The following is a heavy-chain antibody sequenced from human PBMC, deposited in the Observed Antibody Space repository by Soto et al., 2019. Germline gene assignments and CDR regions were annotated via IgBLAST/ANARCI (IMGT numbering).Heavy chain of an antibody. Sequence: SLRLSCAAPGFTFSSYWMSWVRQAPGKGLEWVANIKPDGSQKWYVDSVKGRFTISRDNAKKSLYLQMNSLRAEDTAVYYCARGDCYDSSGRFSDAFGIWGQGTVVTVSS. CDR1: GFTFSSYW. J-gene: IGHJ3*02. CDR2: IKPDGSQK. CDR3: ARGDCYDSSGRFSDAFGI. D-gene: IGHD3-22*01. V-gene: IGHV3-7*04.